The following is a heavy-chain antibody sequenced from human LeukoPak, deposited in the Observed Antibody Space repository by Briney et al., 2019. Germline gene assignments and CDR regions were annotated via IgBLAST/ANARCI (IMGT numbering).Heavy chain of an antibody. J-gene: IGHJ4*02. CDR3: AGDSGLEY. D-gene: IGHD3-3*01. CDR2: IYSGSST. CDR1: GFTLSINY. V-gene: IGHV3-66*01. Sequence: GGSLRLSCAASGFTLSINYMICLRQAPGKGLEWVSVIYSGSSTYYADSVKGRFTISRDNSKNTLYLQMNSLRAEHTAVYYCAGDSGLEYWGQGTMVTVS.